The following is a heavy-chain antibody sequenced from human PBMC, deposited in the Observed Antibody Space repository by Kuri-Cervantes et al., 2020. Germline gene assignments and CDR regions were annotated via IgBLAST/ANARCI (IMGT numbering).Heavy chain of an antibody. Sequence: GESLKISCAASGFTFSNAWMSWVRQAPGKGLEWVSAISGSGGSTYYADSVKGRFTISRDNSKNTLYLQMNSLRAEDTAVYYCARDRGHYDILTGYYAYYYYGMDVWGQGTTVTVSS. D-gene: IGHD3-9*01. CDR2: ISGSGGST. V-gene: IGHV3-23*01. J-gene: IGHJ6*02. CDR1: GFTFSNAW. CDR3: ARDRGHYDILTGYYAYYYYGMDV.